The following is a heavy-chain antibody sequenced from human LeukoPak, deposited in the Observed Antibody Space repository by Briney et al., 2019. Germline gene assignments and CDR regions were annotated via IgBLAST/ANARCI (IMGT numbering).Heavy chain of an antibody. CDR1: GFTFDDYA. CDR2: ISWNSGRI. D-gene: IGHD6-19*01. Sequence: PGGSLRLSCAASGFTFDDYAMHWVRQAPGKGLEWVSGISWNSGRIAYVDSVKGRFTISRDNAKNSLYLQMNSLRAEDTALYYCAKELAGYYYMDVWGKGTTVTVSS. J-gene: IGHJ6*03. CDR3: AKELAGYYYMDV. V-gene: IGHV3-9*01.